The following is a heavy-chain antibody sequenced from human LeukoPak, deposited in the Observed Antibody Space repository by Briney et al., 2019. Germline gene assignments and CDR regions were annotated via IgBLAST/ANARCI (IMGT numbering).Heavy chain of an antibody. CDR3: ARDRDYGGWFDP. CDR2: ISYSGTT. D-gene: IGHD4-17*01. V-gene: IGHV4-39*07. J-gene: IGHJ5*02. CDR1: GGSISSSSYY. Sequence: PSETLSLTCTVSGGSISSSSYYWGWVRQPPGKGLEWIGTISYSGTTYYSPSLKSRVTISLDTSKNQFSLKLSSVTAADTAVYYCARDRDYGGWFDPWGQGTLVTVSS.